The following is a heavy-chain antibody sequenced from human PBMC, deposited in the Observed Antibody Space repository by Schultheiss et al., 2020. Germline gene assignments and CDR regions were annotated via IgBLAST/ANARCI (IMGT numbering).Heavy chain of an antibody. CDR3: ARAKNHCTGGVCYPSWFDP. D-gene: IGHD2-8*02. CDR1: GFTFSSYD. J-gene: IGHJ5*02. Sequence: GGSLRLSCAASGFTFSSYDMHWVRQTKGEGLEWVSGVGTNGHTYFSSSVKGRFSISRENAKSSLYLQMNSLGARDTAVYYCARAKNHCTGGVCYPSWFDPWGQGTLVTVSS. V-gene: IGHV3-13*01. CDR2: VGTNGHT.